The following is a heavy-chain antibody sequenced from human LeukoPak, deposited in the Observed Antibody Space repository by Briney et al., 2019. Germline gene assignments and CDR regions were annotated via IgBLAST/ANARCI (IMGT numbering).Heavy chain of an antibody. Sequence: SVKVSCKASGYTFTNYDFNWMRQATGQGLEWMGGIIPIFGTANYAQKFQGRVTITADESTSTAYMELSSLRSEDTAVYYCASFRVVPAAIRDYYYYGMDVWGQGTTVTVSS. J-gene: IGHJ6*02. D-gene: IGHD2-2*02. CDR3: ASFRVVPAAIRDYYYYGMDV. CDR1: GYTFTNYD. CDR2: IIPIFGTA. V-gene: IGHV1-69*13.